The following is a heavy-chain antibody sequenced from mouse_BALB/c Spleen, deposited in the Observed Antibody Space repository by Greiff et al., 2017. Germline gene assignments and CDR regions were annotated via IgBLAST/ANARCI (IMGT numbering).Heavy chain of an antibody. V-gene: IGHV5-17*02. CDR2: ISSGSSTI. CDR3: ARSVRSSFFDY. D-gene: IGHD1-1*01. Sequence: DVKLVESGGGLVQPGGSRKLSCAASGFTFSSFGMHWVRQAPEKGLEWVAYISSGSSTIYYADTVKGRFTISRDNPKNTLFLQMTSLRSEDTAMYYCARSVRSSFFDYWGQGTTLTVSS. J-gene: IGHJ2*01. CDR1: GFTFSSFG.